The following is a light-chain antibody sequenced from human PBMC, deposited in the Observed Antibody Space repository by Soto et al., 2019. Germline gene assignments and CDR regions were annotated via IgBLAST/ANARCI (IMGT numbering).Light chain of an antibody. Sequence: DIQLTQSPSYLSASVGDRVTITCRASQGIRHDLGWYQQKPGKAPKRLIYTASSLQSGVPPRFSGSGSGTNFTLTISSLQPEDFATYYCLQNNSYPVTFGQGTKVEIK. CDR2: TAS. J-gene: IGKJ1*01. CDR1: QGIRHD. CDR3: LQNNSYPVT. V-gene: IGKV1-17*01.